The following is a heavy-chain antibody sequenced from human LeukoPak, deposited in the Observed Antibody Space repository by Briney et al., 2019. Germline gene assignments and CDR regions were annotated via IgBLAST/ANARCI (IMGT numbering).Heavy chain of an antibody. CDR1: GFTFSSYG. D-gene: IGHD5-12*01. V-gene: IGHV3-23*01. CDR3: AKNPGYSGYEEVVD. J-gene: IGHJ4*02. Sequence: GGSLRLSCAASGFTFSSYGMSWVRQAPGKGLEWVSAISGSGGSTYYADSVKGRFTISRDNSKNTLYLQMNSLRAEDTAVYYCAKNPGYSGYEEVVDRGQGTLVTVSS. CDR2: ISGSGGST.